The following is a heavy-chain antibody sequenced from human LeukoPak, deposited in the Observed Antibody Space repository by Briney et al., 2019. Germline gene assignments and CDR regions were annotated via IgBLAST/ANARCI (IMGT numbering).Heavy chain of an antibody. V-gene: IGHV4-61*02. Sequence: PSETLSLTCTVSGGSISSSSYYWGWIRQPAGKGLEWIGRIYTSGSTYYNPSLKSRVTISLDTSKNHFSLKLSSVTAADTAVYYCAFGWGGEAIDYWGQGTLVTVSS. CDR3: AFGWGGEAIDY. J-gene: IGHJ4*02. CDR1: GGSISSSSYY. D-gene: IGHD3-16*01. CDR2: IYTSGST.